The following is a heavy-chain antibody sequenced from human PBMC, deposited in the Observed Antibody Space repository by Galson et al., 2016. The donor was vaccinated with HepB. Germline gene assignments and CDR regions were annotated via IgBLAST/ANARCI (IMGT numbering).Heavy chain of an antibody. Sequence: SLRLSCAASGFTISSYIMDWVRQAPGKGLEWVSSISSSSNYIYYTDSVKGRFTISRDNAKNSLYLQMNSLRAEDTAVYYCARSSGWYGYFQHWGQGTLVTVSS. V-gene: IGHV3-21*04. D-gene: IGHD6-19*01. J-gene: IGHJ1*01. CDR2: ISSSSNYI. CDR1: GFTISSYI. CDR3: ARSSGWYGYFQH.